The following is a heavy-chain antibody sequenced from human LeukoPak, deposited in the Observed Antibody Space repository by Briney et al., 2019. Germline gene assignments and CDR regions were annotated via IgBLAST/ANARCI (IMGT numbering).Heavy chain of an antibody. CDR1: GFTFSSYW. Sequence: PGGSLRLSCAASGFTFSSYWMSWVRQAPGKGLEWVANIKQDGSEKYYVASVKGRFTISRDNAKKSLYLQMNSLRAEDTAVYYCARGFDNLGSGWYSYWGQGTLVTVSS. CDR3: ARGFDNLGSGWYSY. CDR2: IKQDGSEK. D-gene: IGHD6-19*01. J-gene: IGHJ4*02. V-gene: IGHV3-7*01.